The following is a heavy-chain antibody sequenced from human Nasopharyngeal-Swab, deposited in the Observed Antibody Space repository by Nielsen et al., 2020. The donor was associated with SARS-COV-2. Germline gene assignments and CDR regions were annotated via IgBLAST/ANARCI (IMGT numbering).Heavy chain of an antibody. J-gene: IGHJ4*02. CDR1: GYSFTSYW. V-gene: IGHV5-51*01. CDR2: IYPGDSDT. Sequence: GGSLRLSCKGSGYSFTSYWIGWVRQMPGKGLEWMGIIYPGDSDTRYSPSFQGQVTISADKSISTAYLQWSSLKASDTAMYYCASWGIVARSSGPDYWGQGTLVAVSS. CDR3: ASWGIVARSSGPDY. D-gene: IGHD1-26*01.